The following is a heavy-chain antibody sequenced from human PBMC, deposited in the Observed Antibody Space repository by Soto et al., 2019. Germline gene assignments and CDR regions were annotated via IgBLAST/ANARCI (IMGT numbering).Heavy chain of an antibody. CDR3: AQTAEAVAATVYGN. J-gene: IGHJ4*02. D-gene: IGHD6-19*01. CDR1: GFTFSSYA. Sequence: QLGGSLRLSCAASGFTFSSYAMGWVRQAPGKGLEWVSAISGTSSRTYYADSVKGRFAISRDNSKNTLYLQMNSLRAEDTAVYYCAQTAEAVAATVYGNWGQGTLVTVSS. V-gene: IGHV3-23*01. CDR2: ISGTSSRT.